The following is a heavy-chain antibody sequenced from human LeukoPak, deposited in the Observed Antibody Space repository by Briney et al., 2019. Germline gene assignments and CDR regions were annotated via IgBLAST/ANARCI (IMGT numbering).Heavy chain of an antibody. J-gene: IGHJ6*04. Sequence: PGGSLRLSCPASGFTFSSYEMNWFRQAPGKGLEWVSYISSSGSTIYYADSVKGRFTISRDNAKNSLYLQMNSLRAEDTAVYYCAELGITMIGGVWGKGTTVTISS. V-gene: IGHV3-48*03. CDR1: GFTFSSYE. CDR2: ISSSGSTI. CDR3: AELGITMIGGV. D-gene: IGHD3-10*02.